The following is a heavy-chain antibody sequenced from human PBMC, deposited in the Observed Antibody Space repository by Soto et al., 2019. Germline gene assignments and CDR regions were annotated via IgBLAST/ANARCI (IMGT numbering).Heavy chain of an antibody. CDR1: GFTFSSYG. CDR3: ARASGESYPGSRVFDS. D-gene: IGHD1-26*01. CDR2: ITGSGGIT. V-gene: IGHV3-NL1*01. J-gene: IGHJ4*02. Sequence: GGSLRLSCAASGFTFSSYGMHWVRRAPGKGLEWVSGITGSGGITDYADSVKGQFTISRDNSRNTLYLQMNYLRAEDTAMYYCARASGESYPGSRVFDSWGQGTRVTVSS.